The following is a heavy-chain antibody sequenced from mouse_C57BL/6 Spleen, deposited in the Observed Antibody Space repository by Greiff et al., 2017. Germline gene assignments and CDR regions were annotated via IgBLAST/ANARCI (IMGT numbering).Heavy chain of an antibody. D-gene: IGHD2-2*01. V-gene: IGHV1-26*01. Sequence: EVQLQQSGPELVKPGASVKISCKAPGYTFTDYYMNWVKQSHGKSLEWIGDINPNNGGTSYNQKFKGKATLTVDTSSSTAYMELRSLTSEDSAVYYCARRDIYYGYDQDYWGQGTTLTVSS. CDR3: ARRDIYYGYDQDY. CDR2: INPNNGGT. J-gene: IGHJ2*01. CDR1: GYTFTDYY.